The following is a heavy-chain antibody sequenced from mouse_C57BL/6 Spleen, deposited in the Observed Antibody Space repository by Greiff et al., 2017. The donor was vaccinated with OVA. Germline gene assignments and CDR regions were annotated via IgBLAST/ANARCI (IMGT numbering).Heavy chain of an antibody. Sequence: VQLVESGAELVKPGASVKISCKASGYAFSSYWMNWVKQRPGKGLEWIGQIYPGDGDTNYNGKFKGKATLTADKSSSTAYMQLSSLTSEDSAVYFCARGPLTGYFDYWGQGTTLTVSS. J-gene: IGHJ2*01. V-gene: IGHV1-80*01. D-gene: IGHD4-1*01. CDR2: IYPGDGDT. CDR1: GYAFSSYW. CDR3: ARGPLTGYFDY.